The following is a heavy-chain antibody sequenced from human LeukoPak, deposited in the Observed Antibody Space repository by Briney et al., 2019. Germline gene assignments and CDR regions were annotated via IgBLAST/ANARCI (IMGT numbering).Heavy chain of an antibody. Sequence: GRSLRLSCAASGFTFSSYAMHWVRQAPGKGLEWVALISYDGSHKYYADSVKGRFTISRDNSKNTLYLQMNSLRPDDTAVYYCARGSINYPEYWGQGTLVTVSS. V-gene: IGHV3-30*04. CDR2: ISYDGSHK. CDR3: ARGSINYPEY. J-gene: IGHJ4*02. CDR1: GFTFSSYA.